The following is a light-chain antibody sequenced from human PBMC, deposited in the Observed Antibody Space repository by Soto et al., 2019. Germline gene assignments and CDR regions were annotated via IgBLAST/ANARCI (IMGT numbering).Light chain of an antibody. CDR3: QQRSNWPPWT. CDR1: QTVSSR. J-gene: IGKJ1*01. V-gene: IGKV3-11*01. Sequence: EIVFTQAPATLSSSPGGRATLSCRASQTVSSRLAWYQHKPGQAPRLLIYDSSNRATGIPARFSGSGSGTDFTLTISSLEPEDLAVYYCQQRSNWPPWTFGQGTKVDIK. CDR2: DSS.